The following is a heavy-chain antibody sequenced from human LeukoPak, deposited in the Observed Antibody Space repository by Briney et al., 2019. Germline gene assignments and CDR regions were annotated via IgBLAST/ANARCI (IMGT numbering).Heavy chain of an antibody. CDR3: AKVDKGDWYFDWSAFDI. D-gene: IGHD3-9*01. Sequence: RAGGSLRLSCAASGFTFSSYHMNWVRQAPGKGLEWVSSISSSSMYIYYADSVKGRFTISRDNAKNSLYLQMNSLRAEDTAVYYCAKVDKGDWYFDWSAFDIWGQGTMVTVSS. CDR2: ISSSSMYI. J-gene: IGHJ3*02. V-gene: IGHV3-21*04. CDR1: GFTFSSYH.